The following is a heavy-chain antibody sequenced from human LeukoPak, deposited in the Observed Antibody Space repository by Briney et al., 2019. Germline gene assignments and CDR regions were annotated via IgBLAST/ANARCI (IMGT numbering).Heavy chain of an antibody. CDR1: GCTFSSYS. CDR3: AKDGGLLEWLSLYYFDY. V-gene: IGHV3-23*01. D-gene: IGHD3-3*01. J-gene: IGHJ4*02. Sequence: GGSLRLSCAASGCTFSSYSMNWVRQAPGKGLEWVSAISGSGGSTYYADSVKGRFTISRDNSKNTLYLQMNSLRAEDTAVYYCAKDGGLLEWLSLYYFDYWGQGTLVTVSS. CDR2: ISGSGGST.